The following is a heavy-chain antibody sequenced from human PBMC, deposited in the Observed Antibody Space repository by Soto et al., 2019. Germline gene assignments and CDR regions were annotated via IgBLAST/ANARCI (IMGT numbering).Heavy chain of an antibody. Sequence: QVQLVQSGAEVKKPGASVKISCKASGYTFTSYYMHWVRQAPGQGLEWMGIINPSGGSTNYAQKLQGRVAMTRATSTSTVYMELNSLRSADTAVYYCARPPYTGCINAVCYPLDYWGQGTLVTVSS. J-gene: IGHJ4*02. CDR3: ARPPYTGCINAVCYPLDY. V-gene: IGHV1-46*01. CDR2: INPSGGST. D-gene: IGHD2-8*01. CDR1: GYTFTSYY.